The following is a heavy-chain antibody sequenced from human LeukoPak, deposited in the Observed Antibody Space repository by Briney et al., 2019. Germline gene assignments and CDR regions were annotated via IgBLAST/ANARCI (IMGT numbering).Heavy chain of an antibody. CDR3: ARGTIVVSDYYYMDV. CDR2: IIPTLGIA. D-gene: IGHD2-2*01. CDR1: GGTFSSYT. J-gene: IGHJ6*03. V-gene: IGHV1-69*02. Sequence: SVKVSCKASGGTFSSYTISWVRQAPGQGLEWMGRIIPTLGIASYAQKFQGRVTITADKSTSTAYMELSSLRSEDTAVYYCARGTIVVSDYYYMDVWGKGTTVTVSS.